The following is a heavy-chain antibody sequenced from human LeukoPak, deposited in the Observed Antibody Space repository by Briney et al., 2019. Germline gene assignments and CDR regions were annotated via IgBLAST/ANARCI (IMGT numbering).Heavy chain of an antibody. V-gene: IGHV3-7*01. Sequence: GGSLRLSCAASGFTFTNYWMSWVRQAPGKGLEWVASIKEGGSEKYYVDSVKGRFTISRDNAKNSVYLQMNSLRTEDTAVYYCARGPHWGQGTLVTVSS. CDR3: ARGPH. J-gene: IGHJ4*02. CDR1: GFTFTNYW. CDR2: IKEGGSEK.